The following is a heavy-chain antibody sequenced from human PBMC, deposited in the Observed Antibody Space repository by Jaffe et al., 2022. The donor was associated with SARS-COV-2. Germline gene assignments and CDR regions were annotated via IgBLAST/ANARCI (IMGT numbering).Heavy chain of an antibody. CDR3: ARTPLIGPGAFDI. V-gene: IGHV4-59*01. CDR2: IYYSGST. D-gene: IGHD3-16*01. Sequence: QVQLQESGPGLVKPSETLSLTCTVSGGSISSYYWSWIRQPPGKGLEWIGYIYYSGSTNYNPSLKSRVTISVDTSKNQFSLKLSSVTAADTAVYYCARTPLIGPGAFDIWGQGTMVTVSS. CDR1: GGSISSYY. J-gene: IGHJ3*02.